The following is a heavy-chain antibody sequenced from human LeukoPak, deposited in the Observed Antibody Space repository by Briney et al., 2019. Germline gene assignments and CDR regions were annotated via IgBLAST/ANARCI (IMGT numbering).Heavy chain of an antibody. D-gene: IGHD6-13*01. J-gene: IGHJ4*02. CDR2: INHSGST. Sequence: SETLSLTCAVYGGSFSGYYWSWIRQPPGKGLEWIGEINHSGSTNYNPSLKSRVTISVDTSKNQFSLKLSSVTAADTAVYYCARGLYDSSSWYCYWGQGTLVTVSS. CDR3: ARGLYDSSSWYCY. CDR1: GGSFSGYY. V-gene: IGHV4-34*01.